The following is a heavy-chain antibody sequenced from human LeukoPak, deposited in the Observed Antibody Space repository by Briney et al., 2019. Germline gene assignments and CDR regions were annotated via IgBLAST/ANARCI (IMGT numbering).Heavy chain of an antibody. D-gene: IGHD1-26*01. Sequence: ASVKVSCKASGYTFTSYGISWVRQAPGQGLEWMGWISTYNGNTNYVQKLQGRVTMTTDTSTSTAYMELRSLRSDDTAVYYCARGQTPSGIVGATSAFDIWGQGTMVTVSS. CDR2: ISTYNGNT. CDR3: ARGQTPSGIVGATSAFDI. CDR1: GYTFTSYG. J-gene: IGHJ3*02. V-gene: IGHV1-18*01.